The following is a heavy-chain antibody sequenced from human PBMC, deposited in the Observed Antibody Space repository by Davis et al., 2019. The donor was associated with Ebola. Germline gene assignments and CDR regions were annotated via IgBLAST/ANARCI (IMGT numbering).Heavy chain of an antibody. J-gene: IGHJ3*02. CDR3: AAADIVVVVDGTSYPHAFDT. CDR1: GFTFSSYW. Sequence: GESLKISCAASGFTFSSYWMHWVRQAPGKGLVWVSCINRDGSTTTYADSVKGRFTISRDNAKNSLFLQMNSLRAEDTAVYYCAAADIVVVVDGTSYPHAFDTWGQGTVVTVSS. CDR2: INRDGSTT. D-gene: IGHD2-15*01. V-gene: IGHV3-74*03.